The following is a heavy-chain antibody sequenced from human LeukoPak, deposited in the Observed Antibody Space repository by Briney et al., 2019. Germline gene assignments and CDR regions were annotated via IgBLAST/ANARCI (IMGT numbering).Heavy chain of an antibody. J-gene: IGHJ4*02. Sequence: PGGSLRLSCAASGFTVSSNYMSWVRQAPGKGLEWVSVIYSGGGTYYADSVKGRFTISRDNSKNTLYLQMNSLRAEDTAVYYCARHRHYDFWSGYYDYWGQGTLVTVSS. CDR2: IYSGGGT. D-gene: IGHD3-3*01. V-gene: IGHV3-53*01. CDR3: ARHRHYDFWSGYYDY. CDR1: GFTVSSNY.